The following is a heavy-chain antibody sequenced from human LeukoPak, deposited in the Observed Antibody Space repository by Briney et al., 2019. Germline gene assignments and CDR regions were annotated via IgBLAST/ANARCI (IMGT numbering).Heavy chain of an antibody. Sequence: GGSLRLSCAASGFTFSSYSMNWVRQAPGKGLEWVSSISSSSSYIYYADSVKGRFTISRDNAKNSLYLQMSSLRAEDTAVYYCARVRIAAAGRSSFDYWGQGTLVTVSS. CDR3: ARVRIAAAGRSSFDY. CDR2: ISSSSSYI. CDR1: GFTFSSYS. J-gene: IGHJ4*02. V-gene: IGHV3-21*01. D-gene: IGHD6-13*01.